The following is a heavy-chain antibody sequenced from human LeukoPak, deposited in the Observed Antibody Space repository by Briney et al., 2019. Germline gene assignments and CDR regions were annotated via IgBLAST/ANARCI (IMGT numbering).Heavy chain of an antibody. Sequence: GGSLRLSCTTSGFTFGDYAMTWVRQAPGKGLEWVGFIRNKAYGETTEYAASVKDRFTISRDDSKSIAYLQMNSLKTEDTAVYYCSRVAFWVQNNDFWSGYPDYWGQGTLVTVSS. CDR2: IRNKAYGETT. CDR1: GFTFGDYA. CDR3: SRVAFWVQNNDFWSGYPDY. J-gene: IGHJ4*02. V-gene: IGHV3-49*04. D-gene: IGHD3-3*01.